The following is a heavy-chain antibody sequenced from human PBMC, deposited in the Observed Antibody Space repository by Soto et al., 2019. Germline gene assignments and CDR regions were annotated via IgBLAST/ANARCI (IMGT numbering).Heavy chain of an antibody. Sequence: GGSLRLSCAASGFTFSSYGMHWVRQAPGKGLEWVAVISYDGSNKYYADSVKGRFTISRDNSKNTLYLQMNSLRDEDTALYYCVRYCSTTLCNGVATRTFDYWGQGTLVTVSS. D-gene: IGHD2-2*01. CDR3: VRYCSTTLCNGVATRTFDY. J-gene: IGHJ4*02. CDR2: ISYDGSNK. CDR1: GFTFSSYG. V-gene: IGHV3-30*03.